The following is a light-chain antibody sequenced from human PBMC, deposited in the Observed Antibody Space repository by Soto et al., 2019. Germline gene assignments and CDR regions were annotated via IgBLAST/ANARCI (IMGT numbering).Light chain of an antibody. CDR3: SSYTSGSTVYV. Sequence: QSALTQPASVSGSPGQSITISCIETTSDFGTKKFFSWYQQQPGKAPKLIIYEGTKRPSGVSNRFSGSKSGNTASLTISGLQAEDEADYYCSSYTSGSTVYVFGTGTKLTVL. CDR2: EGT. J-gene: IGLJ1*01. V-gene: IGLV2-14*02. CDR1: TSDFGTKKF.